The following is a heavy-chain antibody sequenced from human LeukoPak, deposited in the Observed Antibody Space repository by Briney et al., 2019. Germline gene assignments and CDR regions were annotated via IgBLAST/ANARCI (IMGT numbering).Heavy chain of an antibody. D-gene: IGHD2-2*02. CDR3: ARVGVVPAAIGGGWYYYMDV. CDR2: IIPIFGTA. CDR1: GGTFSSYA. J-gene: IGHJ6*03. V-gene: IGHV1-69*05. Sequence: GASVKVPCKASGGTFSSYAISWVRQAPGQGLEWMGGIIPIFGTANYAQKFQGRVTITTDESTSTAYMELSSLRSEDTAVYYCARVGVVPAAIGGGWYYYMDVWGKGTTVTVSS.